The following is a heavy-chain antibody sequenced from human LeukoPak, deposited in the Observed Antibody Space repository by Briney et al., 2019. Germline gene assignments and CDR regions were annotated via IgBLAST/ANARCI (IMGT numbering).Heavy chain of an antibody. CDR2: MNPNSGNT. CDR1: GYTFTSYD. CDR3: ARVDQASRGLDY. D-gene: IGHD3-10*01. V-gene: IGHV1-8*01. Sequence: ASVKVSCKASGYTFTSYDINWVRQATGQGLEWMGWMNPNSGNTGYAQKFQGRVTMTRNTSISTAYMELSSLRSEDTAVYYCARVDQASRGLDYWGQGTLVTVSS. J-gene: IGHJ4*02.